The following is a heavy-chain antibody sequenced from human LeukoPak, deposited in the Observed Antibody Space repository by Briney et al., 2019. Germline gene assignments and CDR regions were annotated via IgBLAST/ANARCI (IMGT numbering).Heavy chain of an antibody. D-gene: IGHD6-13*01. J-gene: IGHJ4*02. Sequence: GASVKVSCKVSGYTLTELSMHWVRQAPGKGLEWMGGFDPEDGETIYAQKFQGRVTMTTDTSTSTAYMELRSLRSDDTAVYYCARDLVSSSWYAGVGYWGQGTLVTVSS. V-gene: IGHV1-24*01. CDR3: ARDLVSSSWYAGVGY. CDR2: FDPEDGET. CDR1: GYTLTELS.